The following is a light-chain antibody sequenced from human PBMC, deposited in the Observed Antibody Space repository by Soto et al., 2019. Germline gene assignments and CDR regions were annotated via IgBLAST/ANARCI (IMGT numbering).Light chain of an antibody. CDR1: SSNIGAGYE. J-gene: IGLJ1*01. CDR3: QSYDSSLSGYV. V-gene: IGLV1-40*01. CDR2: ENN. Sequence: QSVRTQPPSVSEAPGQRVTISCTGSSSNIGAGYETHWYQQVPGTAPKLLIYENNNRPSGVPDRFSGSKSGTSASLAITGLQAEDEAEYYCQSYDSSLSGYVFGTGTKVTVL.